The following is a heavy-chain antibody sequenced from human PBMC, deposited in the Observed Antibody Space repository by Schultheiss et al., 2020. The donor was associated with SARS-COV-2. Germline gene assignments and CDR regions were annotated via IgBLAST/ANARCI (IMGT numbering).Heavy chain of an antibody. CDR2: IIPIFGTA. Sequence: SVKVSCKASGGTFSSYAISWVRQAPGQGLEWMGGIIPIFGTANYAQKFQGRVTITADESTSTAYMELSSLRSEDTAVYYCARGGGSYPDDYYYYGMDVWGQGTTVTVSS. CDR3: ARGGGSYPDDYYYYGMDV. J-gene: IGHJ6*02. D-gene: IGHD1-26*01. CDR1: GGTFSSYA. V-gene: IGHV1-69*13.